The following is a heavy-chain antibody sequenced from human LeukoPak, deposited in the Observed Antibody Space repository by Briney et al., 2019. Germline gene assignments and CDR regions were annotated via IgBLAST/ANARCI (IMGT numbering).Heavy chain of an antibody. CDR3: ARDIRSSGGVFDY. Sequence: GGSLRLSCTASGLTFINHGMHWVRQAPGKGLEWVAVISYDGSNKYYADSVKGRFTISRDNSKNTLYLQVNSLRAEDTSVYYCARDIRSSGGVFDYWGQGTLVTVSS. CDR2: ISYDGSNK. D-gene: IGHD3-16*01. CDR1: GLTFINHG. V-gene: IGHV3-30*19. J-gene: IGHJ4*02.